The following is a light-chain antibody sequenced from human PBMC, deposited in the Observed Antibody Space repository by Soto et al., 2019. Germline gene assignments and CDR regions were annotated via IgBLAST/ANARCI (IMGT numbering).Light chain of an antibody. CDR1: QSISSY. Sequence: DIQMTQSPSSLSASVGDRVTITCRASQSISSYFNWYQQKPGKAPKLLIYAASSLQSGVPSRFSGSGSGTDFTLTISSLQPEDFATYYCQQYYSYLITFGQGTRLEIK. J-gene: IGKJ5*01. CDR2: AAS. V-gene: IGKV1-39*01. CDR3: QQYYSYLIT.